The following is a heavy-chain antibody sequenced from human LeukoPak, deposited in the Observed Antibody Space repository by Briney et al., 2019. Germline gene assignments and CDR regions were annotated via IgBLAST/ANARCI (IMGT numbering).Heavy chain of an antibody. CDR1: GGSSSGYY. CDR3: ARSPRAAAGWYFDY. Sequence: SETLSLTCAVYGGSSSGYYWSWIRQPPGKGLEWIGYIYYSGSTNYNPSLKSRVTISVDTSKNQFSLKLSSVTAADTAVYYCARSPRAAAGWYFDYWGQGTLVTVSS. D-gene: IGHD6-13*01. J-gene: IGHJ4*02. CDR2: IYYSGST. V-gene: IGHV4-59*01.